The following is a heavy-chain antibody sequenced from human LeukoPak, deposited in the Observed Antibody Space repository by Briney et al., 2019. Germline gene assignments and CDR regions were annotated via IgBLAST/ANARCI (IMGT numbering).Heavy chain of an antibody. D-gene: IGHD2-2*02. V-gene: IGHV3-23*01. CDR2: ISGSGGST. Sequence: GGSLRLSCAASGFTFSSYAMSWVRQAPGKGLEWVSAISGSGGSTYYADSVKGRFTISRDNSKNTLYLQMNSLRAEDTAVYYCAKDIVVVPAAIRRDAFDIWGQGTMVTVSS. J-gene: IGHJ3*02. CDR3: AKDIVVVPAAIRRDAFDI. CDR1: GFTFSSYA.